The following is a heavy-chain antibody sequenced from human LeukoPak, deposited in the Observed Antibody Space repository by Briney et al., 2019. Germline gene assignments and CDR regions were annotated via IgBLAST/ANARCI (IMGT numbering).Heavy chain of an antibody. CDR3: ARTYYGSGNYYFDY. J-gene: IGHJ4*02. CDR1: GGSISSYY. CDR2: IYYSGST. Sequence: SKTLSLTCTVSGGSISSYYWSWIRQPPGKGLEWIGYIYYSGSTNYNPSLKSRVTISVDTSKNQFSLKLSSVTAADTAVYYCARTYYGSGNYYFDYWGQGTLVTVSS. V-gene: IGHV4-59*08. D-gene: IGHD3-10*01.